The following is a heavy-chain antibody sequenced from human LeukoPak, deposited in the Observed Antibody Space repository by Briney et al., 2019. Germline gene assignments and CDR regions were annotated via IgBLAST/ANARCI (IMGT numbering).Heavy chain of an antibody. V-gene: IGHV3-7*01. J-gene: IGHJ4*02. D-gene: IGHD2-2*01. CDR1: GFTFSSYW. CDR3: ARGVKNFRERVVPTLASDY. Sequence: GGSLRLSCAASGFTFSSYWMSWVRQAPGEGLEWVANIKQDGSEKYYVDSVKGRFTISRDNAKNSLYLQMNSLRAEDTAVYYCARGVKNFRERVVPTLASDYWGQGTLVTVSS. CDR2: IKQDGSEK.